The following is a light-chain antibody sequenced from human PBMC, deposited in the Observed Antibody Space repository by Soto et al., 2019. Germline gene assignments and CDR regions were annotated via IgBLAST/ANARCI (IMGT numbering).Light chain of an antibody. CDR1: QTVDPW. Sequence: DVHLTQSPSTLSASIGDRVTITCRASQTVDPWLAWFQQKTGNAPTVLIYKGFTLASGAPSRFSASGYGTEFALTISSLQPDDFATYYCQQYDGNPPWTFGQGTKVEI. CDR3: QQYDGNPPWT. V-gene: IGKV1-5*03. J-gene: IGKJ1*01. CDR2: KGF.